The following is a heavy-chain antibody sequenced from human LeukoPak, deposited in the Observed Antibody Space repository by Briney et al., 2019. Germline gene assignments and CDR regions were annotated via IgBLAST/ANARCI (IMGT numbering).Heavy chain of an antibody. J-gene: IGHJ6*02. Sequence: ASVKVSCKGSGYTFTSSYMYMGRHGPGQGLEWTGSINPNSGGTNSAQKFTGRVTITRDTSISTAYMELSRLRSDETAVYYCAGDRDTSELLWFGGLWAPGYGMDVWGQGTPVTVSS. D-gene: IGHD3-10*01. V-gene: IGHV1-2*02. CDR1: GYTFTSSY. CDR3: AGDRDTSELLWFGGLWAPGYGMDV. CDR2: INPNSGGT.